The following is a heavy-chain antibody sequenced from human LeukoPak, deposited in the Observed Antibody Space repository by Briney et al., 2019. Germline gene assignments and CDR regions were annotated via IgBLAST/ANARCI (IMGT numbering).Heavy chain of an antibody. V-gene: IGHV1-69*04. CDR2: IIPILGIA. J-gene: IGHJ6*02. Sequence: SVTVSCKASGGTFSSCAISWVRQAPGQGLEWMGRIIPILGIANYAQKFQGRVTITADKSTSTAYMELSSLRSEDTAVYYCAREDSSGWDSYYYGMDVWGQGTTVTVSS. CDR3: AREDSSGWDSYYYGMDV. D-gene: IGHD6-19*01. CDR1: GGTFSSCA.